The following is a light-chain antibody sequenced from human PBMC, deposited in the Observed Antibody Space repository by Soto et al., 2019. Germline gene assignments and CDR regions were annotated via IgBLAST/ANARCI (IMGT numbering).Light chain of an antibody. CDR1: QSVSSN. CDR2: GPF. CDR3: QQYNDCPLT. V-gene: IGKV3-15*01. J-gene: IGKJ1*01. Sequence: EIVMTQSPVTLSVSPGERVTLSCRASQSVSSNLAWYQQKPGQAPSLLIYGPFTSASGIPARFSGTGSGTEFTPLISSLQYEDVALDYCQQYNDCPLTFGQGTKVDIK.